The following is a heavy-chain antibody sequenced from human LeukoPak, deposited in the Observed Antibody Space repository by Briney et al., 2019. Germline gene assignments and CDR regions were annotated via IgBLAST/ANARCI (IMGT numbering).Heavy chain of an antibody. V-gene: IGHV3-43*02. CDR3: AKDFGYYDSSGYYSS. D-gene: IGHD3-22*01. J-gene: IGHJ5*02. Sequence: GGSQRLSCAASGFTFDDYAMHWVRQAPGKGLEWVSLISGDGGSTYYADSVKGRFTISRDNSKNSLYLQMNSLRTEDTALYYCAKDFGYYDSSGYYSSWGQGTLVTVSS. CDR2: ISGDGGST. CDR1: GFTFDDYA.